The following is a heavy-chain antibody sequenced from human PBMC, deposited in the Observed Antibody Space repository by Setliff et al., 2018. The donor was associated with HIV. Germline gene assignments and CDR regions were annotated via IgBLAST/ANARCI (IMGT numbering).Heavy chain of an antibody. CDR2: INTITGNR. V-gene: IGHV1-18*01. J-gene: IGHJ6*03. CDR3: VRLTADRTNYYYYMDV. CDR1: GYTFTRHA. D-gene: IGHD2-8*01. Sequence: ASVKVSCKASGYTFTRHAMSWVRQAPGQGLEWMGWINTITGNRNFAQKFRGRVTMTTDISTNTAYMEVRSLSFDDTAVYYCVRLTADRTNYYYYMDVWGKGTTVTVSS.